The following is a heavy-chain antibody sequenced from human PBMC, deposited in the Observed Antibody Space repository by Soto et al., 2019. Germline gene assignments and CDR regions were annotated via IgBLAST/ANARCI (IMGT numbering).Heavy chain of an antibody. V-gene: IGHV1-3*01. CDR3: ERILRGLTIFGVAHPGYY. CDR1: GYAXTIYA. D-gene: IGHD3-3*01. J-gene: IGHJ4*02. CDR2: INPGEINT. Sequence: GXSXNVSFKATGYAXTIYASDLVRQTPGQSLEWMGWINPGEINTRYSQKFQVRVTINSDRSANTAYMELTNLKSEDTAVYYCERILRGLTIFGVAHPGYYWGQGTRVPVS.